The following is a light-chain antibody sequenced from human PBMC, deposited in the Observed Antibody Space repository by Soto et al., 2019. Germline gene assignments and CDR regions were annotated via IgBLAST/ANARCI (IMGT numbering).Light chain of an antibody. Sequence: DIQMTQSPSSLSASVGDRVTITCQASQHISTYLNWFQQKPGKAPELLIYDASNLVPGVPSRFSGSGSGTDFTFTISRLQAEDIATYYCQQYDDRPPTFGPGTKVDIK. CDR1: QHISTY. J-gene: IGKJ3*01. V-gene: IGKV1-33*01. CDR3: QQYDDRPPT. CDR2: DAS.